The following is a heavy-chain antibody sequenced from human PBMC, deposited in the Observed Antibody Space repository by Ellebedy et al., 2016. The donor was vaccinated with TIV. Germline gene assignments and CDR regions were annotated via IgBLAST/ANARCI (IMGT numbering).Heavy chain of an antibody. D-gene: IGHD1-14*01. CDR3: ATFNQYYTYLGV. CDR2: ISNRDRT. CDR1: GDSISSSSAY. Sequence: GSLRLSXTVSGDSISSSSAYWVWIRQPPGKGLEWIGTISNRDRTDYNPSLKSRVFILVDASKNQFFLKLTSVTAADTAVYYCATFNQYYTYLGVWGKGTTVTVSS. J-gene: IGHJ6*03. V-gene: IGHV4-39*01.